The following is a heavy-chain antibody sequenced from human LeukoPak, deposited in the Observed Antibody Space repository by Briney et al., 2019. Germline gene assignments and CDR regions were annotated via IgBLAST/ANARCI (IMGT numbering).Heavy chain of an antibody. CDR2: ISYDGSNK. CDR1: GFTFSSYA. Sequence: GGSLRLSCAASGFTFSSYAMHWVRQASGKGLEWVAVISYDGSNKYYADSVKGRFTISRDNSKNTLYLQMNSLRAEDTAVYYCAILWFGDSTDDYWGQGTLVTVSS. V-gene: IGHV3-30*01. CDR3: AILWFGDSTDDY. D-gene: IGHD3-10*01. J-gene: IGHJ4*02.